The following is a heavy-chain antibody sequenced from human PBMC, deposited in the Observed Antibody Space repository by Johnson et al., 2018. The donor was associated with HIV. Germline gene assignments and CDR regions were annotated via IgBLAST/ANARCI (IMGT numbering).Heavy chain of an antibody. V-gene: IGHV3-33*06. CDR3: ANERAMDSSGWYDGFPSASFL. Sequence: QVQLVESGGGVVQPGRSLRLSCAASGFTFSNYGMHWVRQAPGTGLEWVAVIWYDGSNKYYGDSVKGRFTISRDNSKNTVDLQRNSLRTEDTAVYYCANERAMDSSGWYDGFPSASFLW. J-gene: IGHJ2*01. D-gene: IGHD6-19*01. CDR2: IWYDGSNK. CDR1: GFTFSNYG.